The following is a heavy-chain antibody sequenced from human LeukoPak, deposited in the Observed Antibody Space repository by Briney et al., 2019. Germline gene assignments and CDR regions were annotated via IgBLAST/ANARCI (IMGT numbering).Heavy chain of an antibody. D-gene: IGHD3-10*01. V-gene: IGHV3-23*01. CDR3: AKDRPYGAGRDFDS. Sequence: GGSLRLSCAASGFTLSSCAMNWVRQAPGKGLEWVSAISGSGGATYYADSVKGRFTISRDNSKNTLYLQMNSLRAEDTAVYYCAKDRPYGAGRDFDSWGQGTLVTVSS. CDR2: ISGSGGAT. CDR1: GFTLSSCA. J-gene: IGHJ4*02.